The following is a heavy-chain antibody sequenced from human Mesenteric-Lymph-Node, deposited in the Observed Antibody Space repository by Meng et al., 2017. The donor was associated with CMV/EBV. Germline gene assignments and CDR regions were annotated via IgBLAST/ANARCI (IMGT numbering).Heavy chain of an antibody. V-gene: IGHV1-69*05. CDR2: IIPIFGTA. CDR3: ARGEGIEMATINYGMDV. Sequence: SVKVSCKASGYTFTSYDINWVRQAPGQGLEWMGGIIPIFGTANYAQKFQGRVTITTDESTSTAYMELSSLRSEDTAVYYCARGEGIEMATINYGMDVWGQGTTVTVSS. J-gene: IGHJ6*02. D-gene: IGHD5-24*01. CDR1: GYTFTSYD.